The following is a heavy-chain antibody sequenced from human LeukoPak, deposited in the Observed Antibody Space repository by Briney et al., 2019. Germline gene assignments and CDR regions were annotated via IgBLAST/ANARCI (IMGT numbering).Heavy chain of an antibody. Sequence: PGGSLRLSCAASGLTFRNYAMHWVRQAPGRGLEWLAVIWPDGTEKYYADSVMGRFTISGDSSESTLFLQMNSLRTEDTAVYYCARVNGPNSGYYYTLGLWGQGTPVTVSS. CDR1: GLTFRNYA. J-gene: IGHJ4*02. CDR3: ARVNGPNSGYYYTLGL. D-gene: IGHD3-22*01. V-gene: IGHV3-33*01. CDR2: IWPDGTEK.